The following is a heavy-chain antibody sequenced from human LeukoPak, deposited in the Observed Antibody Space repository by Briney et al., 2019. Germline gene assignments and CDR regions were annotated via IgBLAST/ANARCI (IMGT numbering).Heavy chain of an antibody. D-gene: IGHD3/OR15-3a*01. CDR1: GYTFTSYD. J-gene: IGHJ5*02. Sequence: ASVKVSCKASGYTFTSYDIHWVRQAPGQGLEWMGWMNPKSDYTGSAQKFQGRVTITRNTSISTAYMELSSLRSEDTAVYYCARAFGTETNWFDPWGQGTLVTVSS. V-gene: IGHV1-8*01. CDR3: ARAFGTETNWFDP. CDR2: MNPKSDYT.